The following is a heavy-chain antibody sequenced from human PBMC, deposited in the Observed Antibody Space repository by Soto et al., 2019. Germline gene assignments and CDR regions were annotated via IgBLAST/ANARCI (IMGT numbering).Heavy chain of an antibody. Sequence: ASVKVSCKASGYTFTSYDINWVRQATGQGLEWMGWMNPNSGNTGYAQKFQGRVTMTRNTSISTAYMELSSLRSEDTAVYYGARGGELAYYDYYYMDVWGKGTTVSVSS. CDR1: GYTFTSYD. V-gene: IGHV1-8*01. CDR3: ARGGELAYYDYYYMDV. J-gene: IGHJ6*03. CDR2: MNPNSGNT. D-gene: IGHD3-10*01.